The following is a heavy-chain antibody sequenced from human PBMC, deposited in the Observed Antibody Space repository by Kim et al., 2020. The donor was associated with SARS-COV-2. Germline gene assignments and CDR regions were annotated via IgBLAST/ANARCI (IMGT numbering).Heavy chain of an antibody. D-gene: IGHD2-15*01. Sequence: SVKGRFTISRDNSKNTLYLQMNSLRAEDTAVYYCAKEYCSGGSCYGSFDYWGQGTLVTVSS. V-gene: IGHV3-23*01. CDR3: AKEYCSGGSCYGSFDY. J-gene: IGHJ4*02.